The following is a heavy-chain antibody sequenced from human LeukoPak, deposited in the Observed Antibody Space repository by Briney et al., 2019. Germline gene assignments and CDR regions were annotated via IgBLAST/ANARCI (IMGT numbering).Heavy chain of an antibody. CDR2: IYYSGST. V-gene: IGHV4-30-4*01. Sequence: PSQTLSLTCTVSGGSISSGDYYWSWIRQPPGKGLEWIGYIYYSGSTYYNPSLKSRVTISVDTSKNQFSLKLSSVTAADTAVYYCARDHIVGPTEVDLKWGQGTLVTVSS. J-gene: IGHJ4*02. D-gene: IGHD1-26*01. CDR3: ARDHIVGPTEVDLK. CDR1: GGSISSGDYY.